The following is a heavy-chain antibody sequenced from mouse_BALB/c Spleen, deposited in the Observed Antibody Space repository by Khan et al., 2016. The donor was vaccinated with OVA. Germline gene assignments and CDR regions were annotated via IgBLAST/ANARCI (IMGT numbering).Heavy chain of an antibody. CDR2: ISSGGDYT. V-gene: IGHV5-6*01. CDR1: GFTFSSYS. Sequence: EVELVVSGGDLVKPGGSLKLSCAASGFTFSSYSMSWVRQTPHKRLEWVASISSGGDYTYYPDSVKGRFTISRDNAKNTLYLQMSDLKSEDTAMYYCADHLTGSFAYGGQGTLVTVSA. D-gene: IGHD4-1*01. J-gene: IGHJ3*01. CDR3: ADHLTGSFAY.